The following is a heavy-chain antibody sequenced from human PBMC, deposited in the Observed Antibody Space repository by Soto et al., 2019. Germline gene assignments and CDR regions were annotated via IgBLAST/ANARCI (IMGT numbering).Heavy chain of an antibody. Sequence: GGSLRLSCAASGFSFGTYAMSWVRQAPGKGLEWVSGISDSGGNTYYADSVKGRFTISRDNTKNTLYLQMNSLRAEDTAVYYCAKDAYNSGWYYFDYWGQGTLVTVSS. CDR2: ISDSGGNT. CDR1: GFSFGTYA. V-gene: IGHV3-23*01. CDR3: AKDAYNSGWYYFDY. J-gene: IGHJ4*02. D-gene: IGHD6-19*01.